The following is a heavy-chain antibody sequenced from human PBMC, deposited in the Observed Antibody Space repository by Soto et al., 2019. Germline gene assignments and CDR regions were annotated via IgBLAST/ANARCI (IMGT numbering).Heavy chain of an antibody. CDR3: ARDSGSP. CDR2: INAGNGNI. D-gene: IGHD3-10*01. J-gene: IGHJ5*02. Sequence: GASVKVSCKASGYSFTRYGISWVRQAPGQGLEWMGWINAGNGNIKYSQKFQGRITITRDTSASTAYMELSSLRSEDTAVYYCARDSGSPWGPGTLVTVSS. V-gene: IGHV1-3*01. CDR1: GYSFTRYG.